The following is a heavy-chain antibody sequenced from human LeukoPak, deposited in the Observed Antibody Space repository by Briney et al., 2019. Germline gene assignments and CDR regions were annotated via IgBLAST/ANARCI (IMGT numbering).Heavy chain of an antibody. CDR2: ISSSSSYI. J-gene: IGHJ4*02. Sequence: TGGSLRLSCAASGFTFSSYSMNWVRQAPGKGLEWVSSISSSSSYIYYADSVKGRFTISRDNAKNSLYLQMNSLRAEDTAVYYCAKITTVTPWYFDYWGQGTLVTVSS. CDR3: AKITTVTPWYFDY. D-gene: IGHD4-17*01. CDR1: GFTFSSYS. V-gene: IGHV3-21*04.